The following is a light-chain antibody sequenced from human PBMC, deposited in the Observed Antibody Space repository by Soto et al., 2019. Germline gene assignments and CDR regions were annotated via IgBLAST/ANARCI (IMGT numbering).Light chain of an antibody. J-gene: IGKJ1*01. CDR1: QSVSNDF. Sequence: EIVLTQSPGTLSLSPGQRATLSCRASQSVSNDFLAWYQQKPGQAPRLLIYAASNRATGIPDRFSGSGSGTDFTLTISRLEPEDFAVYYCQQSGSSPPTFGQGTKVDI. CDR2: AAS. V-gene: IGKV3-20*01. CDR3: QQSGSSPPT.